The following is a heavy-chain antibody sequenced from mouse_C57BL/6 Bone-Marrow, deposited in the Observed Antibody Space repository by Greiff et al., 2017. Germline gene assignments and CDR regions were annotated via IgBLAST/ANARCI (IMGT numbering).Heavy chain of an antibody. D-gene: IGHD1-1*01. Sequence: EVKVVESGGGLVKPGGSLKLSCAASGFTFSSYAMSWVRQTPEKRLEWVATISDGGSYTYYPDNVKGRFTISRDNAKNKLYLQMSHLKSEDTARYYCARGGVAGYWGQGTTLTVSS. V-gene: IGHV5-4*03. CDR3: ARGGVAGY. J-gene: IGHJ2*01. CDR1: GFTFSSYA. CDR2: ISDGGSYT.